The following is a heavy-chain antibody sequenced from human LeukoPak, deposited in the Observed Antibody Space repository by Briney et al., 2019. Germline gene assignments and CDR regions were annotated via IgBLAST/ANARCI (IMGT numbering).Heavy chain of an antibody. CDR3: AKSSLVVPYDY. J-gene: IGHJ4*02. CDR2: ITGSGGRT. CDR1: GFTFNNYA. Sequence: GGSLKLSCAASGFTFNNYAMSWVRQAPGKGLEWVSTITGSGGRTYYADSVKGRFTISRDNSKNTLYLQMDSLRADDTAVYYCAKSSLVVPYDYWGQGTLVTVSS. V-gene: IGHV3-23*01. D-gene: IGHD6-6*01.